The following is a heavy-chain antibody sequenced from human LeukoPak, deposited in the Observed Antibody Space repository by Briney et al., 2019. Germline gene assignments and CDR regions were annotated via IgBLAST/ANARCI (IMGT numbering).Heavy chain of an antibody. D-gene: IGHD1-7*01. CDR2: IYYSANT. Sequence: PSETLSLTYTVSGGSMRSSSFYWSWIRQPPGKGLEWIGSIYYSANTNYNPSLKSRVTISVDTSKHQFSLNLSSVTAADTAVYYCARRPYNWNSREDLDYWGQGTLVTVSS. CDR1: GGSMRSSSFY. V-gene: IGHV4-39*01. J-gene: IGHJ4*02. CDR3: ARRPYNWNSREDLDY.